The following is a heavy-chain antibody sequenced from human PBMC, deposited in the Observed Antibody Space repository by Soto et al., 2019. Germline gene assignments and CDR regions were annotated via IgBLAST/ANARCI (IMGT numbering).Heavy chain of an antibody. D-gene: IGHD2-15*01. Sequence: EVQLLESGGGLVQPGGSLRLSCAASGFTFSSYAMSWVRQAPGKGLEWVSAISGSGGSTYYADSVKGRFTISRDNSKNTLYLQMNSLRAEDTAVYYCAGLRSYSLYPPHWGQGTLVTVSS. CDR1: GFTFSSYA. J-gene: IGHJ4*02. V-gene: IGHV3-23*01. CDR3: AGLRSYSLYPPH. CDR2: ISGSGGST.